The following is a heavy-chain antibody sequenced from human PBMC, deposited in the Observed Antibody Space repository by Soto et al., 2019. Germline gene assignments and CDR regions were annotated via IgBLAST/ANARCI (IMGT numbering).Heavy chain of an antibody. J-gene: IGHJ6*02. D-gene: IGHD3-16*01. CDR2: IYPGDSDT. CDR1: GYSFSGYW. CDR3: ARQGGGDMRLTSYSYGMDV. Sequence: GESLKISCEGSGYSFSGYWIAWVRQMPGKGLEWMGIIYPGDSDTRYSPSFQGQVTISADKSIRTAYLQWSSLKASDTTIYYCARQGGGDMRLTSYSYGMDVWGQGTTVTVSS. V-gene: IGHV5-51*01.